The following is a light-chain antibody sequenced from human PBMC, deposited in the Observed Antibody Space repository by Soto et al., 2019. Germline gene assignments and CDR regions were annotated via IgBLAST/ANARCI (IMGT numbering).Light chain of an antibody. CDR2: AAC. J-gene: IGKJ4*01. CDR1: QDISTA. CDR3: QRSNSAPLT. Sequence: DSQMTQSPSSLSASVGDRVTITCRASQDISTALAWYQLKPGKVPKLLIYAACTLQSGVPFRFSGSVSGTDFPLPISRLQPDDLATIYCQRSNSAPLTFGGGNNVEL. V-gene: IGKV1-27*01.